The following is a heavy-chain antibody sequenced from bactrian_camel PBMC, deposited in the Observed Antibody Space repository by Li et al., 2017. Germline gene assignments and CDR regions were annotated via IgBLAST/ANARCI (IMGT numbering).Heavy chain of an antibody. J-gene: IGHJ6*01. CDR3: ATGLRSRLAIATMRGFGY. D-gene: IGHD4*01. Sequence: VQLVESGGDLVQPGGSLRLSCAASGFTVTNYYMSWVRQAPGKGFEWVSTIASNGFSTYYADSVEGRFSISRDDAKNTVYLKLSDLKTEDTALYYCATGLRSRLAIATMRGFGYWGQGTQVTVS. CDR2: IASNGFST. CDR1: GFTVTNYY. V-gene: IGHV3S40*01.